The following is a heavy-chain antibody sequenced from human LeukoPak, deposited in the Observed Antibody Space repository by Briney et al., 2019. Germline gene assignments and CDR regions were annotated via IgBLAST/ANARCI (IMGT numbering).Heavy chain of an antibody. J-gene: IGHJ3*02. Sequence: PGGSLRLSCAASGFTFSSYGMHWVRQAPGKGLEWVSVIYSGGSTYYADSVKGRFTISRDNSKNTLYLQMNSLRAEDTAVYYCARSNSFDIWGQGTMVTVSS. CDR3: ARSNSFDI. CDR1: GFTFSSYG. CDR2: IYSGGST. V-gene: IGHV3-66*01.